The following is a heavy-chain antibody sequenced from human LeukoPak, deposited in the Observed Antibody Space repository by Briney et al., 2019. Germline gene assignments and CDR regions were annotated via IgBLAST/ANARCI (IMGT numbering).Heavy chain of an antibody. D-gene: IGHD6-13*01. Sequence: PGGSLRLSCAASGFTVSSNYMSWVRQAPGKGLEWVSVIYSGGSTYYADSVKGRFTISRDNAKNLLYLQMNSLRAEDTAVYYCARYSDTGYSSSWYSTPFDYWGQGTLVTVSS. CDR2: IYSGGST. CDR3: ARYSDTGYSSSWYSTPFDY. J-gene: IGHJ4*02. V-gene: IGHV3-66*01. CDR1: GFTVSSNY.